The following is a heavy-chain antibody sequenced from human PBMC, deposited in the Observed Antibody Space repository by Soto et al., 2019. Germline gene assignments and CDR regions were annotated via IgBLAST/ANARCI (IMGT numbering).Heavy chain of an antibody. CDR1: GGTFSSYA. V-gene: IGHV1-69*01. CDR3: ASGVEGGNSINFDY. D-gene: IGHD2-21*02. CDR2: IIPIFGTA. J-gene: IGHJ4*02. Sequence: QVQLVQSGAEVKKPGSSVKVSCKASGGTFSSYAISWVRQAPGQGLEWMGGIIPIFGTANYAQKFQGRVTITADESTSTAYMELSSLRSEDTVVYYCASGVEGGNSINFDYWGQGTLVTVSS.